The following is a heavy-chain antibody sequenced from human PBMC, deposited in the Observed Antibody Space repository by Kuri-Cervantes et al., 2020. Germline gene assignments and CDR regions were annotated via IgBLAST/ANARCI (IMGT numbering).Heavy chain of an antibody. J-gene: IGHJ3*02. CDR3: AHTSGELFAFDI. V-gene: IGHV2-5*02. D-gene: IGHD1-26*01. CDR1: GFSLSTSGVG. CDR2: IYWDDDK. Sequence: SGPTMVKPTQTLTLTCTFSGFSLSTSGVGVGWIRQPPGKALEWLALIYWDDDKRYSPSLKSRLTITKDTSKNQVVLTMTNMDPVDTAPYYCAHTSGELFAFDIWGQGTMVTVSS.